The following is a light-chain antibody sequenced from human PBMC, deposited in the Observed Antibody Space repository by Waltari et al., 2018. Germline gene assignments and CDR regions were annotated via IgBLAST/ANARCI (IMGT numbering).Light chain of an antibody. V-gene: IGKV1-5*03. CDR1: QSITTS. J-gene: IGKJ1*01. Sequence: DIQMTQSPSTLSASVGDTVIISCRASQSITTSLARYQQKPGKAPDVLIYGASNLESGVPSRVSGSGSGTEFTLTISSLQPDDFATYYCQQYKSYKTFGQGTRVEIK. CDR3: QQYKSYKT. CDR2: GAS.